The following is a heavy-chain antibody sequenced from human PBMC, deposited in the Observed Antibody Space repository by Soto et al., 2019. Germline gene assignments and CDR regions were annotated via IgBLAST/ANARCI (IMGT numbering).Heavy chain of an antibody. J-gene: IGHJ4*02. CDR3: ARGSVVLTGINAPFAH. CDR1: GDTFGRYT. CDR2: ILPVLGNT. D-gene: IGHD3-9*01. V-gene: IGHV1-69*16. Sequence: QVQLVQSGPQVKKPGSSVKVSCTASGDTFGRYTISWVRQAPGQGLEWMGGILPVLGNTNVAQRFQDRLTFTADESTSTAYLELSSLRPEDTAVYYCARGSVVLTGINAPFAHWGQGILVTVSS.